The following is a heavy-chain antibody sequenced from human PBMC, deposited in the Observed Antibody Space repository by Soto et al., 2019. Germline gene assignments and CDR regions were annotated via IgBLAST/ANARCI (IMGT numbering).Heavy chain of an antibody. D-gene: IGHD3-10*01. Sequence: SLRLSCAASGFTFSSYGMHWVRQAPGKGLEWVAIISYDGSLKYYADSVNVRFTISRDNSKSALYLQMNSLRPEDTAVYYCAKDFKVSGSYYGSLNYYYGMDVWGQGTTVTVSS. J-gene: IGHJ6*02. V-gene: IGHV3-30*18. CDR3: AKDFKVSGSYYGSLNYYYGMDV. CDR2: ISYDGSLK. CDR1: GFTFSSYG.